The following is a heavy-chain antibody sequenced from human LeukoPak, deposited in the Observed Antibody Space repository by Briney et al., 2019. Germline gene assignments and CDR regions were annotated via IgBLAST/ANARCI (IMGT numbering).Heavy chain of an antibody. CDR2: ISETDGST. J-gene: IGHJ6*02. V-gene: IGHV3-23*01. CDR1: GLPFSSYK. Sequence: GGSLRLSCAAAGLPFSSYKMNWVRRAPGKELEWVSVISETDGSTFYADSVKGRFTISRDNSENMLYLQMNSLRVEDTAIYYCAKDCPWCGLDVWGQGTTVTVSS. CDR3: AKDCPWCGLDV. D-gene: IGHD2-15*01.